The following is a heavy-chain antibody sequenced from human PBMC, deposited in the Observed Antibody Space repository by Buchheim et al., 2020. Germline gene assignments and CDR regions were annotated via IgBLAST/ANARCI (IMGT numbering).Heavy chain of an antibody. CDR1: GFTFSSYA. V-gene: IGHV3-23*01. J-gene: IGHJ6*03. Sequence: EVQLLESGGGLVQPGGSLRLSCAASGFTFSSYAMSWVRQAPGKGLEWVSAISGSGGSTYYADSVKGRLTISRDNSKNMLYLQMNSLRAEDTAVYYCAKEGRGSSGWYGHYYYYMDVWGKGTT. D-gene: IGHD6-19*01. CDR2: ISGSGGST. CDR3: AKEGRGSSGWYGHYYYYMDV.